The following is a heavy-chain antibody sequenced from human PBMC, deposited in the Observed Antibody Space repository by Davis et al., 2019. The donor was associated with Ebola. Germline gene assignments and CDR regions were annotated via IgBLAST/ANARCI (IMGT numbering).Heavy chain of an antibody. J-gene: IGHJ5*02. CDR3: ARDATTVTTIWFDP. CDR1: GYTFSGYA. D-gene: IGHD4-17*01. CDR2: INVYNGHT. Sequence: AASVKVPCKTSGYTFSGYAISWVRQAPGQGLEWIGRINVYNGHTNYAKNFQGRVTVSTDTSTSIAYMELRSLRSDDTALYYCARDATTVTTIWFDPWGQGTLVTVSS. V-gene: IGHV1-18*01.